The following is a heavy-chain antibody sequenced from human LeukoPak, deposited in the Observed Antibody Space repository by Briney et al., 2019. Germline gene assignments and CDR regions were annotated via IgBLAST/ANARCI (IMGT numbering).Heavy chain of an antibody. Sequence: ASVKVSCKASGYTFTGYYMHWVRQAPGQGLEWMGWINPNSGGTNYAQKFQGRVTMTRDTSISTAYMELSRLRSDDTAVYYCARGWNYYDSSGYYFWGQGTLVTVSS. CDR3: ARGWNYYDSSGYYF. CDR2: INPNSGGT. V-gene: IGHV1-2*02. D-gene: IGHD3-22*01. CDR1: GYTFTGYY. J-gene: IGHJ4*02.